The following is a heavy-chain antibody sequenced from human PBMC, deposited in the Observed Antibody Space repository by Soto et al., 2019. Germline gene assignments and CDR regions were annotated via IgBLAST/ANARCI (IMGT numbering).Heavy chain of an antibody. J-gene: IGHJ4*02. CDR2: ISYSGNT. CDR3: AGLRGYAGSPIDY. CDR1: GGSIISGY. D-gene: IGHD2-15*01. Sequence: PSDTLSLTSTVSGGSIISGYWSWIRQPPGKGLEWIGYISYSGNTNYNPSLKSRVTMSVDTPKNQFSLRLSSVTTADTAVYYCAGLRGYAGSPIDYWGQGTLVTVSS. V-gene: IGHV4-59*07.